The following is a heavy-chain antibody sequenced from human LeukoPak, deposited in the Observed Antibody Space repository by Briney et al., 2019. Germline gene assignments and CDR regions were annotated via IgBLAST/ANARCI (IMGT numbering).Heavy chain of an antibody. D-gene: IGHD3-3*01. CDR2: INHSGST. CDR3: ARHDSEYYDFWSGINTPGRAFDI. V-gene: IGHV4-34*01. J-gene: IGHJ3*02. CDR1: GGSFSGYY. Sequence: SSETLSLTCAVYGGSFSGYYWSWIRQPPGKGLEWIGEINHSGSTNYNPSLKSRVTISVDTSKNQFSLKLSSVTAADTAVYYCARHDSEYYDFWSGINTPGRAFDIWGQGTMVTVSS.